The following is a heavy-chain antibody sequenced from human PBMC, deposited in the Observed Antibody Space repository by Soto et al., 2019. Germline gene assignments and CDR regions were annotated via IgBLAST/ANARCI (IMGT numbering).Heavy chain of an antibody. CDR1: GYTFTNYW. V-gene: IGHV5-51*01. CDR3: ARQAGSAWPFDS. D-gene: IGHD6-25*01. J-gene: IGHJ4*02. CDR2: IYPGDSDT. Sequence: GESLKISCKGSGYTFTNYWIGWGRQMPGKGLEWMGIIYPGDSDTRYSPSFQGQVTISADKSINTAYLQWTSLKASDTAIYYCARQAGSAWPFDSWGQGPLVTVSS.